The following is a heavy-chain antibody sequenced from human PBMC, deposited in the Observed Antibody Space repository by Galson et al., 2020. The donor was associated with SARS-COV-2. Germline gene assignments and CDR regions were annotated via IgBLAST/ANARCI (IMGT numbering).Heavy chain of an antibody. CDR2: IYYSGSP. V-gene: IGHV4-31*03. Sequence: SETLSLTCTVSGGSISSGGYYWSWIRQHPGKGLEWIGYIYYSGSPYYNPSLKSRVTISVETSKNQFSLKLSSVTADTAVYYCAREEIVVVTATDYYYYGMDVWGQGTTVTVSS. D-gene: IGHD2-21*02. CDR3: AREEIVVVTATDYYYYGMDV. J-gene: IGHJ6*02. CDR1: GGSISSGGYY.